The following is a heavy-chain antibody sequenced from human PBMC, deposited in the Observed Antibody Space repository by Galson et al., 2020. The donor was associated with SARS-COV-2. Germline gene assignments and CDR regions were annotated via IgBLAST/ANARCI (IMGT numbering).Heavy chain of an antibody. CDR3: AKPYLVTDYDAFDI. J-gene: IGHJ3*02. D-gene: IGHD4-4*01. V-gene: IGHV3-23*01. CDR2: ISGTIGST. Sequence: GGSLRLSCAASGFTFSSYAMSWIRQAPGKGLEWVSGISGTIGSTYYADSVKGRFTISRDDSKNTLYLQMNSLRAEDTAVYYCAKPYLVTDYDAFDIWGQGTMVTGSS. CDR1: GFTFSSYA.